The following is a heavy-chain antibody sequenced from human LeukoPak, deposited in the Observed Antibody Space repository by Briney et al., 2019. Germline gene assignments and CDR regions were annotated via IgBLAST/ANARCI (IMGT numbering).Heavy chain of an antibody. D-gene: IGHD3-10*01. Sequence: SETLSLTCAVSGGSISSGGYSWSCIRQPPGKGLEWIGYIYHSGSTYYNPSLKSRVTISVDRSKNQFSLKLSSVTAADTAVYYCARFGGFGEQSWFDPWGQGTLVTVSS. CDR1: GGSISSGGYS. V-gene: IGHV4-30-2*01. J-gene: IGHJ5*02. CDR3: ARFGGFGEQSWFDP. CDR2: IYHSGST.